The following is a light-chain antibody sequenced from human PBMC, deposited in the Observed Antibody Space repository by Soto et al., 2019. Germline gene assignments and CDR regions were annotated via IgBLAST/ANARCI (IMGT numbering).Light chain of an antibody. CDR2: GAS. V-gene: IGKV3-20*01. J-gene: IGKJ4*01. CDR3: QQYGSSPLT. CDR1: QSVSSSY. Sequence: EIVLTQSPGTLSLSPGERATLSCRASQSVSSSYLAWHQQKPGQAPRLLIYGASSRATGIPDRFSGSGSGTDFTLTISRLEPEDFAVYSCQQYGSSPLTFGGGTKVDIK.